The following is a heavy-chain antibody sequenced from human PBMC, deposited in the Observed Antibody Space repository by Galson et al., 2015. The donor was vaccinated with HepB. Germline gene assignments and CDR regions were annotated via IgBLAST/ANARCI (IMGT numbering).Heavy chain of an antibody. CDR1: GGTFSSYT. Sequence: SVKVSCKASGGTFSSYTISWVRQAPGQGLEWMGRIIPILGIANYAQKFQGRVTITADKSTSTAYMELSSLRSEDTAVYYCARSRRVTMVRGGYYYGMDVWGQGTTVTVSS. J-gene: IGHJ6*02. CDR2: IIPILGIA. V-gene: IGHV1-69*02. CDR3: ARSRRVTMVRGGYYYGMDV. D-gene: IGHD3-10*01.